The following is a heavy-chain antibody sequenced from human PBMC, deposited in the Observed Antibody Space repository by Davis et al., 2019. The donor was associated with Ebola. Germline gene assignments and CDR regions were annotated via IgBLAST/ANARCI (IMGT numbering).Heavy chain of an antibody. J-gene: IGHJ4*02. Sequence: MPGGSLRLSCTVSGGSISSSSYYWGWIRQPPGKGLEWIGSIYYSGSTYYNPSLKSRGTISVDTSKNQFSLKLSSVTAADTAVYYCASQTTVVAGVDYWGQGTLVTVSS. CDR3: ASQTTVVAGVDY. CDR1: GGSISSSSYY. D-gene: IGHD4-23*01. CDR2: IYYSGST. V-gene: IGHV4-39*01.